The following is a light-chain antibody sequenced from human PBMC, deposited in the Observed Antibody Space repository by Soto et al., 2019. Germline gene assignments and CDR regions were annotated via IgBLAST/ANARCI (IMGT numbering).Light chain of an antibody. CDR2: RTA. V-gene: IGLV1-47*01. Sequence: QSVLTQPPSASGAPGQRVTISCAGSRSNIGSNSVYWYQQFPGTAPKLLIYRTAQRPSGGPDRFSGSKSGTSGSLAISGLRSEDEADYYCAAWDDSLSGRLFGGGTKLTVL. J-gene: IGLJ3*02. CDR3: AAWDDSLSGRL. CDR1: RSNIGSNS.